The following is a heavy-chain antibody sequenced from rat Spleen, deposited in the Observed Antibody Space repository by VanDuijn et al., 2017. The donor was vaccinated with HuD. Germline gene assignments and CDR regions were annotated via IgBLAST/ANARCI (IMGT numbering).Heavy chain of an antibody. CDR2: ISSGGST. Sequence: QVQLKESVPGLVQPSQPLSLTCTVSGFSLTSNGVSWVRQTPGKGLEWIAAISSGGSTYYNSALKSRLSISRDTSKSQVFLKMNSLQTEDTAIYFCTSDTYGYFDYWGQGVMVTVSS. CDR1: GFSLTSNG. J-gene: IGHJ2*01. V-gene: IGHV2S8*01. D-gene: IGHD2-1*01. CDR3: TSDTYGYFDY.